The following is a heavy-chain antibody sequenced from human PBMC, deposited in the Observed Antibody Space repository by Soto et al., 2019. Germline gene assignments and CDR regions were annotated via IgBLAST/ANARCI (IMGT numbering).Heavy chain of an antibody. CDR2: IIPIFGTA. CDR1: GGTFSSYA. J-gene: IGHJ6*02. D-gene: IGHD1-7*01. Sequence: QVQLVQSGAEVKKPGSSVKVSCKASGGTFSSYAISWVRQAPGQGLEWMGGIIPIFGTANYAQKFQGRVTITADESTSTAYMELSSLRSEDTAVYYCARVVLDWNYAPPNYGMDVWGQGTTVTVSS. V-gene: IGHV1-69*01. CDR3: ARVVLDWNYAPPNYGMDV.